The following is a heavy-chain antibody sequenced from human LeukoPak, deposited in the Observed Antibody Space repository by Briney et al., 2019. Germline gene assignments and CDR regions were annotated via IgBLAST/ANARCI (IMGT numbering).Heavy chain of an antibody. CDR2: IKSKTDGETT. J-gene: IGHJ4*02. CDR3: TTAPSGYAYMNGWHLDY. Sequence: GGSLRLSCAASGFTFNYAWMSWVRQAPGKGREWVGRIKSKTDGETTDYAAPVKGRFTISRDDSKNTLYLQMNSLKTEDTALYYCTTAPSGYAYMNGWHLDYWGQGALVTVSS. D-gene: IGHD5-18*01. V-gene: IGHV3-15*01. CDR1: GFTFNYAW.